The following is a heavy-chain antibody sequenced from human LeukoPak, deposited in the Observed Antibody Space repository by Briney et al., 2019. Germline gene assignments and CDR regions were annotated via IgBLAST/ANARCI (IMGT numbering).Heavy chain of an antibody. CDR3: ARDLGIAGTTHAFDI. CDR2: IYGGGPT. J-gene: IGHJ3*02. V-gene: IGHV3-53*01. Sequence: GGSLRLSCAASGFTVGRNYMRWVRQAPGRGLECVSVIYGGGPTYYADSVKGRFNISRDTAKNTLYLQMNSLRGEDTAVYFCARDLGIAGTTHAFDIWGHGTMVTVSS. D-gene: IGHD1-14*01. CDR1: GFTVGRNY.